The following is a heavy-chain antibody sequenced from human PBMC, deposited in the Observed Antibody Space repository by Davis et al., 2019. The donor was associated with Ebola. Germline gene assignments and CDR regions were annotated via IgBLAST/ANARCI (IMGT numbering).Heavy chain of an antibody. CDR2: GTSADT. Sequence: PGGSLRLSCSASGFIFSTYVMSWVRQAPGKGLEWVSTYGTSADTYYADSVKGRFTISRDNSKNTLYLQMNGLRVEDTAIYYCAKDNRNICSEVWGQGTMVTVSS. V-gene: IGHV3-23*01. J-gene: IGHJ3*01. D-gene: IGHD2/OR15-2a*01. CDR3: AKDNRNICSEV. CDR1: GFIFSTYV.